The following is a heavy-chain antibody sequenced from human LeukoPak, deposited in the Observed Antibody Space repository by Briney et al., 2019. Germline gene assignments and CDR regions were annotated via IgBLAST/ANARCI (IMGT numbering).Heavy chain of an antibody. CDR2: IYYSGST. CDR3: ARGGFGRITMIVVAVDAFDI. CDR1: GGSISSYY. Sequence: SETLSLTCTVSGGSISSYYWSWIRQPPGKGLEWIRYIYYSGSTNYNPSLKSRVTISVDTSKNQFSLKLSSVTAADTAVYYCARGGFGRITMIVVAVDAFDIWGQGTMVTVSS. V-gene: IGHV4-59*01. J-gene: IGHJ3*02. D-gene: IGHD3-22*01.